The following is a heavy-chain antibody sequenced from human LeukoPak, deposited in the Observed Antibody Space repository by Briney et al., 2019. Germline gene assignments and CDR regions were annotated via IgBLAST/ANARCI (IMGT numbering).Heavy chain of an antibody. V-gene: IGHV4-59*11. J-gene: IGHJ4*02. CDR1: GGSISSHY. D-gene: IGHD5-12*01. CDR2: IYYSGST. Sequence: SETLSLTCTVSGGSISSHYWSWIRQPPRKGLEWIGYIYYSGSTNYNPSLKSRVTISVDTSKNQFSLKLSSVTAADTAVYYCARLKGHSGYDYFDYWGQGTLVTVSS. CDR3: ARLKGHSGYDYFDY.